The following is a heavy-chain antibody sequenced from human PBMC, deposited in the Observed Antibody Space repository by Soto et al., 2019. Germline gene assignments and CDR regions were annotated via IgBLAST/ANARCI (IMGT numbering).Heavy chain of an antibody. Sequence: QVQLVESGGGVVQPGRSLRLSCAASGFTFSSYGMHWVRQAPGKGLEWVAVISYDGSNKYYADSVKGRFTISRDNSKNPPYLQMNRLRAEDTAVYYCANTAPSVWFGEFFDYYGMDVWGQGTTVTVSS. CDR1: GFTFSSYG. D-gene: IGHD3-10*01. V-gene: IGHV3-30*18. CDR3: ANTAPSVWFGEFFDYYGMDV. CDR2: ISYDGSNK. J-gene: IGHJ6*02.